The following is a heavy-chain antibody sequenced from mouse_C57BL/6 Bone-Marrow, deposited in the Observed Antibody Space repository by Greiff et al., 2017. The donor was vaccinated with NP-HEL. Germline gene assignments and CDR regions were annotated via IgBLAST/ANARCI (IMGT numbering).Heavy chain of an antibody. CDR1: GFTFSSYA. J-gene: IGHJ3*01. CDR3: ARERVYYGSSFAY. Sequence: VQLKESGGGLVKPGGSLKLSCAASGFTFSSYAMSWVRQTPEKRLEWVATISDGGSYTYYPDNVKGRFTISRDNAKNNLYLQMSHLKSEDTAMYYCARERVYYGSSFAYWGQGTLVTVSA. CDR2: ISDGGSYT. V-gene: IGHV5-4*01. D-gene: IGHD1-1*01.